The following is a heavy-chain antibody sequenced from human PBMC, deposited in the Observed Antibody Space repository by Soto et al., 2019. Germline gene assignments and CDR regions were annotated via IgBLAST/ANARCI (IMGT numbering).Heavy chain of an antibody. D-gene: IGHD5-12*01. V-gene: IGHV1-2*02. CDR1: GPTFIAYY. CDR3: ARVSVDVPE. CDR2: IDPKSGGT. Sequence: QLQLVQSGAEVTKPGASVKVSCKISGPTFIAYYIHWVRQAPGQGLEWMGWIDPKSGGTTSEQKFLGRVTMTRDTSINTAYMELNRLTSDDTAVYYCARVSVDVPEWGQGTQVTVSS. J-gene: IGHJ4*02.